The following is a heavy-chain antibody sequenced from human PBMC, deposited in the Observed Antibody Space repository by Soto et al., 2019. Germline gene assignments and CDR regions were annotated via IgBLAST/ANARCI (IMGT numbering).Heavy chain of an antibody. V-gene: IGHV3-73*01. D-gene: IGHD3-3*01. Sequence: GGSLRLSCAASGFTFSGSAMHWVRQASGKGLEWVGRIRSKANSYATAYAASVKGRFTISRDDSKNTAYLQMNSLKTEDTAVYYCTRHDVIFGVVMQDYWGQGTLVTVSS. CDR2: IRSKANSYAT. CDR1: GFTFSGSA. J-gene: IGHJ4*02. CDR3: TRHDVIFGVVMQDY.